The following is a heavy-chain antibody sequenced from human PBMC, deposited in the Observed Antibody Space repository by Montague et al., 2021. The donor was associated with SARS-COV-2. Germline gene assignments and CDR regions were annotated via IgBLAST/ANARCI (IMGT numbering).Heavy chain of an antibody. V-gene: IGHV4-61*02. D-gene: IGHD2-15*01. CDR2: IYTSGST. Sequence: TLSLTCTVSGGSISSGSYYWSWIRQPAGKGLEWIGRIYTSGSTNYNPSLKIRVTISVDTSKNQFSLKLSSVTAADTAEYYCASGCSGGSCYPNPFSTWGQGTLVTVSS. CDR1: GGSISSGSYY. J-gene: IGHJ5*02. CDR3: ASGCSGGSCYPNPFST.